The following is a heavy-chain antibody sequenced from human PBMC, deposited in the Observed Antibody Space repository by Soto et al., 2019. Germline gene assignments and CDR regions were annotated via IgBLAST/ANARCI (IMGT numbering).Heavy chain of an antibody. CDR3: ARAVVVVITKSYYYYYGMDV. J-gene: IGHJ6*02. CDR1: GGSISSGGYY. V-gene: IGHV4-31*03. Sequence: SETLSLTCTVSGGSISSGGYYWSWIRQHPGKGLEWIGYIYYSGSTYYNPSLKSRVTISVDTSKNQFSLKLSSVTAADTAVYYCARAVVVVITKSYYYYYGMDVWGQGTTVTVSS. D-gene: IGHD3-22*01. CDR2: IYYSGST.